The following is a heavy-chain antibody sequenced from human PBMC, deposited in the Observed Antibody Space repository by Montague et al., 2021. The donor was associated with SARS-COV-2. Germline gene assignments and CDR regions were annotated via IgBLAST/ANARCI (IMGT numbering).Heavy chain of an antibody. CDR1: GGSISSGGYY. CDR2: SDHSGXT. V-gene: IGHV4-39*07. D-gene: IGHD4/OR15-4a*01. J-gene: IGHJ4*02. Sequence: SETLSLTCTVSGGSISSGGYYWSWIRQPPGKGLEWIGTSDHSGXTXYXXXXKXRVTISLDTSKNQFSLNLDSVTASDTAMYYCARVISAVAGANFYFDYWGQGTLVTVSS. CDR3: ARVISAVAGANFYFDY.